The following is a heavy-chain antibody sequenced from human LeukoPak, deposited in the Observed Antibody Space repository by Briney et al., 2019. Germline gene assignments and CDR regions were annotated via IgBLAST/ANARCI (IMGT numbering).Heavy chain of an antibody. J-gene: IGHJ3*02. CDR1: GFTFNRFW. D-gene: IGHD6-19*01. CDR3: AREDVDITVATSGAFDI. V-gene: IGHV3-74*01. CDR2: IISDGSST. Sequence: GGSLRLSCAASGFTFNRFWMHWVRHAQGKGLVWVSRIISDGSSTNYADSVKGRFTISRDNAKNTLYLQMNSLRAEDTALYYCAREDVDITVATSGAFDIWGQGTMVTVSS.